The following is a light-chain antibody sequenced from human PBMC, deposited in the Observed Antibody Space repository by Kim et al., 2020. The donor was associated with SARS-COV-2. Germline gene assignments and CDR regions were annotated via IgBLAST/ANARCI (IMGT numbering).Light chain of an antibody. J-gene: IGLJ3*02. V-gene: IGLV3-1*01. CDR3: QAWDRSVV. Sequence: SYELTQPPSVSVSPGQTASITCSGDKLGDKYACWYQQKPGQSPVLVIYQDSKRPSGIPERFSGSNSGNTATLTISGTQAMDEADYYCQAWDRSVVFGGGTKVTVL. CDR1: KLGDKY. CDR2: QDS.